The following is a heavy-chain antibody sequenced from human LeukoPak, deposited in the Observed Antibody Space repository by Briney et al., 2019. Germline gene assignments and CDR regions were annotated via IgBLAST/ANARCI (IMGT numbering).Heavy chain of an antibody. Sequence: ASVKVSCKASGYTFKNYDINWVRQATGQGLEWRGWMNLNSGNTGFAQKFQDRVSMSRDTSINTAYMELTSLRSGDTAVYYCARATPGGLHGYSFDYWGQGTVVTVYS. V-gene: IGHV1-8*02. CDR2: MNLNSGNT. J-gene: IGHJ4*02. CDR3: ARATPGGLHGYSFDY. D-gene: IGHD5-24*01. CDR1: GYTFKNYD.